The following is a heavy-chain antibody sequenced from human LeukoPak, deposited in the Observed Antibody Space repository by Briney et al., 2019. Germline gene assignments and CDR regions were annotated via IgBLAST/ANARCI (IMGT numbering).Heavy chain of an antibody. Sequence: SETPSLTCTVSGGSIRSRSYYWGWIRQPPGKGMGWIGSIYYSGLTYNNPSLKSRVTISVDTSKNQFSLKVSSVSAADTAVYYCARHGSGSSSSWYDNWGQGTLVTVSS. D-gene: IGHD6-13*01. CDR1: GGSIRSRSYY. CDR2: IYYSGLT. CDR3: ARHGSGSSSSWYDN. V-gene: IGHV4-39*01. J-gene: IGHJ5*02.